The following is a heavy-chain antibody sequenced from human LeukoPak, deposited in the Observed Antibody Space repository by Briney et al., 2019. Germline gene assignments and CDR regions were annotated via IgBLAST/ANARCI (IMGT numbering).Heavy chain of an antibody. CDR1: GFTFSSYW. CDR3: LGYDSSGYYYY. CDR2: ISDDGSRT. D-gene: IGHD3-22*01. Sequence: GGSLRLSCAASGFTFSSYWMHWVRQAPAKGLVWVSRISDDGSRTSYADSVKGRVTISRDNGKNTLYLQMNSLRAEDTAVYYCLGYDSSGYYYYWGQGTLVTVSS. J-gene: IGHJ4*02. V-gene: IGHV3-74*01.